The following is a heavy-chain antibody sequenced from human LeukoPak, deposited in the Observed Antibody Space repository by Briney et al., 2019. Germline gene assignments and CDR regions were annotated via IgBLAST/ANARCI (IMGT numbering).Heavy chain of an antibody. J-gene: IGHJ4*02. V-gene: IGHV4-34*01. D-gene: IGHD5-18*01. CDR1: GGSFSGYY. CDR3: ARARGYSYGSEFDY. CDR2: IYHSGST. Sequence: SETLSLTCAVYGGSFSGYYWSWIRQPPGKGLEWIGEIYHSGSTNYNPSLKSRVTISVDKSKNQFSLKLSSVTAADTAVYYCARARGYSYGSEFDYWGQGTLVTVSS.